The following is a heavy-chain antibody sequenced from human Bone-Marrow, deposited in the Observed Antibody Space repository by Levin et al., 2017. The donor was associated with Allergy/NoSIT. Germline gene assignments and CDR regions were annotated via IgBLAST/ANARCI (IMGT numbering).Heavy chain of an antibody. Sequence: PGGSLRLSCAASGFIVSSNYMNWVRQAPGKGLEWVSLIYSSGSTHYADSVRGRFTISRDNSKNTLYLQMSSLRVEDTAVYYCASNADLGFWGQGTLVTVSS. V-gene: IGHV3-53*01. CDR1: GFIVSSNY. CDR2: IYSSGST. D-gene: IGHD3-16*01. J-gene: IGHJ4*02. CDR3: ASNADLGF.